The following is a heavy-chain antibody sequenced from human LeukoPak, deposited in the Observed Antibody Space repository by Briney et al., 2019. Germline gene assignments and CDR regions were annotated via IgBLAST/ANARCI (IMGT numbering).Heavy chain of an antibody. CDR2: ISSSSSYI. J-gene: IGHJ4*02. D-gene: IGHD6-13*01. V-gene: IGHV3-21*01. CDR3: AREFRIAAPLNY. CDR1: GFTFSSYS. Sequence: GGSLRLSCAASGFTFSSYSMNWVRQAPGKGLGWVSSISSSSSYIYYADSVKGRFTISRDNAKNSLYLQMNSLRAEDTAVYYCAREFRIAAPLNYWGQGTLVTVSS.